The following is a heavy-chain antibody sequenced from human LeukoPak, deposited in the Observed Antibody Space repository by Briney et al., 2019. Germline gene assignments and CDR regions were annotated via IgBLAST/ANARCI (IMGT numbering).Heavy chain of an antibody. CDR1: SGSISNFH. V-gene: IGHV4-59*05. CDR2: IYYSGST. D-gene: IGHD6-25*01. J-gene: IGHJ3*02. Sequence: SETLSLTCSVSSGSISNFHWSWIRQPAGKGLEWIGSIYYSGSTYYNPSLKSRVTISVDTSKNQFSLKLSSVTAADTAVYYCARLARLRNDAFDIWGQGTMVTVSS. CDR3: ARLARLRNDAFDI.